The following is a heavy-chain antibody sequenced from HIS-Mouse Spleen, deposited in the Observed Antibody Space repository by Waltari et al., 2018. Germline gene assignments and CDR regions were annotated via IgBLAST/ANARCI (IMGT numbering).Heavy chain of an antibody. D-gene: IGHD1-1*01. CDR3: ARDLELDAFDI. CDR1: GFTFSSYW. Sequence: EVQLVESGGGLVQPGGSLRLSCAASGFTFSSYWMHWVRQAPGKGLVWVSSINSDGSSTSYADAVKGRFTISRDNAKNTLYLQMNSLRAEDTAVYYCARDLELDAFDIWGQGTMVTVSS. V-gene: IGHV3-74*01. J-gene: IGHJ3*02. CDR2: INSDGSST.